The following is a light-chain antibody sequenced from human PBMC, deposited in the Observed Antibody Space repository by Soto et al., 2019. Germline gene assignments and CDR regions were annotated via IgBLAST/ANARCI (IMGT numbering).Light chain of an antibody. V-gene: IGKV4-1*01. CDR2: WAS. Sequence: DIVMTQSPDSLAVSLGERATINCKSSQSVLYSSSNKNYLAWYQQKPGQPPRLLLYWASTRESGVPDRFSGSGSGTDFTLTISSLQAEDVAIYYCQQYYSTPYTFGQGTNLEIK. CDR1: QSVLYSSSNKNY. CDR3: QQYYSTPYT. J-gene: IGKJ2*01.